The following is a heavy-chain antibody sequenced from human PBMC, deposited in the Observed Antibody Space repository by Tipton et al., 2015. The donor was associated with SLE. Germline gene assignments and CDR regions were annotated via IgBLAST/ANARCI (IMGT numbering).Heavy chain of an antibody. CDR1: GGSISSGSYY. CDR2: IYTSGGT. V-gene: IGHV4-61*02. D-gene: IGHD5/OR15-5a*01. Sequence: TLSLTCTVSGGSISSGSYYWSWIRQPAGKGLEWIGRIYTSGGTNYNPSLKSRVTISVDTSKNQFSLKLSSVTAADTAVYYCARVSLPGYSRDVWGKGTPVTVSS. CDR3: ARVSLPGYSRDV. J-gene: IGHJ6*03.